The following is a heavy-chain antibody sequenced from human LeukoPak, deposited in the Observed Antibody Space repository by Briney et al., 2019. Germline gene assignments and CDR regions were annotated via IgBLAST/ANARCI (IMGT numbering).Heavy chain of an antibody. CDR1: GFTFGSYS. J-gene: IGHJ4*02. Sequence: GGSLRLSCAASGFTFGSYSMNWVRQAPGKGLEWVSSISSSSSYINYADSVKGRFTISRDNAKNSLYLQMNSLRAEDTAVYYCARATDGDYVPYWGQGTLVTVSS. V-gene: IGHV3-21*01. D-gene: IGHD4-17*01. CDR2: ISSSSSYI. CDR3: ARATDGDYVPY.